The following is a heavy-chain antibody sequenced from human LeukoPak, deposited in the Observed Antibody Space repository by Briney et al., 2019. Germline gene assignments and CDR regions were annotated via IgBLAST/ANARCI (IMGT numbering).Heavy chain of an antibody. Sequence: KPGGSLRLSCAASGFTFSDYYMSWIRQAPEKGLEWVSYISSSGSTIYYADSVKGRFTISRDNAKNSLYLQMNSLRAENTAVYYCAREGDCSSTSCYSYYYYYMDVWGRGTTVTVSS. V-gene: IGHV3-11*01. D-gene: IGHD2-2*01. CDR3: AREGDCSSTSCYSYYYYYMDV. CDR2: ISSSGSTI. J-gene: IGHJ6*03. CDR1: GFTFSDYY.